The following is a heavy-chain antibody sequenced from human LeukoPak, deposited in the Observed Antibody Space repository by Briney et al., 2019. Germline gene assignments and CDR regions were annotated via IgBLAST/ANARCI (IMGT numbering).Heavy chain of an antibody. V-gene: IGHV5-51*01. CDR2: IYPGDSDT. J-gene: IGHJ3*02. D-gene: IGHD3-22*01. CDR3: ARRAYYYDSSGYYHGDAFDI. Sequence: GESLKISCKGSGYSFTSYWIGWVRQMPGKGLEWMGIIYPGDSDTRYSPSFQGQVTISADKSISTAYLQWSSLKASDTAMYYCARRAYYYDSSGYYHGDAFDIWGQGTMVTVSS. CDR1: GYSFTSYW.